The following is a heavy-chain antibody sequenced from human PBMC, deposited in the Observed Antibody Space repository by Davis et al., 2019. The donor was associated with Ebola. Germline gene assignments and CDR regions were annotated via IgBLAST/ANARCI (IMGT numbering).Heavy chain of an antibody. Sequence: GGSLRLSCAASGFTFSSYGMHWVRQAPGKGLEWVAVISYDGSNKYCADSVKGRFTISRDNAKNSLYLQMNSLRAEDTAVYYCARDRAYYDFWSGFFDYWGQGTLVTVSS. CDR3: ARDRAYYDFWSGFFDY. V-gene: IGHV3-30*03. J-gene: IGHJ4*02. CDR1: GFTFSSYG. D-gene: IGHD3-3*01. CDR2: ISYDGSNK.